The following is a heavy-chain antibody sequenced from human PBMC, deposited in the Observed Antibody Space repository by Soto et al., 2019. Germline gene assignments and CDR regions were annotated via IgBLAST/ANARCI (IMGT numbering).Heavy chain of an antibody. J-gene: IGHJ4*02. Sequence: GSLRVPSAASGFTVSRNYMSWVRQAPGKGLEWVSVIYSGGSTYYADSVKGRFTISRDNSKNTLYLQMNSLRAEDTAVYYCAKTVTRTAAMRTGYYFDYWGQGTLVTVSS. D-gene: IGHD4-17*01. CDR2: IYSGGST. CDR3: AKTVTRTAAMRTGYYFDY. CDR1: GFTVSRNY. V-gene: IGHV3-53*01.